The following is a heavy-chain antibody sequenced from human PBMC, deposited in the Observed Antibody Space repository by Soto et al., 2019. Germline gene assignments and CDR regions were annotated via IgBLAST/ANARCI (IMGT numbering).Heavy chain of an antibody. CDR2: ISATGTTT. D-gene: IGHD6-13*01. CDR3: ATYSSPFDY. V-gene: IGHV3-23*01. Sequence: EVQLMESGGGLVQPGGSLRLSCAASEFSFSSYALNWVRQAPGKGREWDSAISATGTTTYYADSVKGRFTISRDNSKRTLFLQMDSLSPEDTAVYYCATYSSPFDYWGQGTLVTVSS. CDR1: EFSFSSYA. J-gene: IGHJ4*02.